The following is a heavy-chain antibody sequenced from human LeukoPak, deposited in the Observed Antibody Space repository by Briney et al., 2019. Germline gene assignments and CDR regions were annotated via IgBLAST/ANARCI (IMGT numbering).Heavy chain of an antibody. D-gene: IGHD2-15*01. CDR1: GFTFSSYW. J-gene: IGHJ6*03. CDR3: ARGTLGYCSGGSCRNYYYYYYMDV. CDR2: IKQDGSEK. Sequence: VGSLRLSCAASGFTFSSYWMSWVRQAPGKRLEWVANIKQDGSEKYYVDSVKGRFTISRDNAKNSLYLQMNSLRAEDTAVYYCARGTLGYCSGGSCRNYYYYYYMDVWGKGTTVTVSS. V-gene: IGHV3-7*01.